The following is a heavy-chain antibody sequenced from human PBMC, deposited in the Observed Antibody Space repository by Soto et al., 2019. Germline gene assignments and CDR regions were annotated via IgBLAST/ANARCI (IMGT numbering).Heavy chain of an antibody. V-gene: IGHV3-21*05. CDR2: ISSSYI. Sequence: GGSLRLSCVASGFTFSDYNMNWVRQAPGKGLEWVSFISSSYIYYADSVKGRFTISRDNAKNSLYLQMNSLRAEDTAVYYCARERDPCLPGYCSSKPNWFDPWGQGTLVTVPS. D-gene: IGHD2-2*03. CDR3: ARERDPCLPGYCSSKPNWFDP. J-gene: IGHJ5*02. CDR1: GFTFSDYN.